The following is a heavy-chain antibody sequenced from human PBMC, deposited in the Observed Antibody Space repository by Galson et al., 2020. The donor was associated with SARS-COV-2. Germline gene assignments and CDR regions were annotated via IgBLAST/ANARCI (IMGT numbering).Heavy chain of an antibody. J-gene: IGHJ4*02. CDR2: IYSGGTT. D-gene: IGHD3-3*01. CDR1: GFTVSSNY. CDR3: ARGSPSITTFGVVMYFMDY. V-gene: IGHV3-53*01. Sequence: GESLKISCAASGFTVSSNYMNWVRQAPGKGLEWVSVIYSGGTTYYTDSMKGRFTVSRDNSKNTLYLQMNSLRAEDTAVYYCARGSPSITTFGVVMYFMDYWGQGSLVTVSS.